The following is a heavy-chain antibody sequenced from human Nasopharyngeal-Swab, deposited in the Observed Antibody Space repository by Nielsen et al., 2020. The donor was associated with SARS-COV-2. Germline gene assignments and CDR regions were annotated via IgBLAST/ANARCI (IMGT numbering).Heavy chain of an antibody. V-gene: IGHV3-74*01. CDR1: GFTFSSYW. D-gene: IGHD6-13*01. CDR3: ARGMAAAGTGEFDY. J-gene: IGHJ4*02. CDR2: INSDGSST. Sequence: GESLKISCAASGFTFSSYWMHWVRQAPGKGLVWVSRINSDGSSTSYADSVKGRFTISRDNAKNTLYLQMNSLRAEDTAVYYCARGMAAAGTGEFDYWGQGTLVTVSS.